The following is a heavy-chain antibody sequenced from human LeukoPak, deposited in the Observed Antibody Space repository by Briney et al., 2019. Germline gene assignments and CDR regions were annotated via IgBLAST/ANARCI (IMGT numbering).Heavy chain of an antibody. D-gene: IGHD3-9*01. Sequence: GGSLRLSCAASGFSFSDHGIHWVRQAPGKGLEWVAVMWYDGSNEYYADSVKGRFTISRDNSENTAYLQMSSLRAEDTAVYYRAREQSVFENWLDPWGQGTLVTVSS. V-gene: IGHV3-33*01. CDR3: AREQSVFENWLDP. J-gene: IGHJ5*02. CDR2: MWYDGSNE. CDR1: GFSFSDHG.